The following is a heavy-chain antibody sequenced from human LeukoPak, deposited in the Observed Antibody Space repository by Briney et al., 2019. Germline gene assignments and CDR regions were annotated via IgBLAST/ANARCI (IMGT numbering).Heavy chain of an antibody. Sequence: ASVTVSCKASGYTFTVYFIYWVRQAPGRGLEWLGRINLNNDDTMYAQKFHGRVTLTRDTSINTAYMELSRLRSDDAAIYYCAKGANTVTTPDYYFDGMDVWGQGTTVAVS. CDR2: INLNNDDT. V-gene: IGHV1-2*06. CDR3: AKGANTVTTPDYYFDGMDV. D-gene: IGHD4-17*01. CDR1: GYTFTVYF. J-gene: IGHJ6*02.